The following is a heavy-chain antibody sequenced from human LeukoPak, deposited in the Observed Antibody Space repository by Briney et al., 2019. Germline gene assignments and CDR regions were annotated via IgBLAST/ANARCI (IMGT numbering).Heavy chain of an antibody. J-gene: IGHJ6*03. CDR1: GFTFSSDW. D-gene: IGHD6-13*01. CDR2: IKQDGSEK. V-gene: IGHV3-7*01. Sequence: PPGGSLRLSCAASGFTFSSDWMSWVRQAPGKGLEWVANIKQDGSEKYYVDSVKGRFTISRDNAKNSLYLQMNSLRAEDTAVYYCARVGCYSSSWYYPAHYYYYYYYMDVRGKGTTVTVSS. CDR3: ARVGCYSSSWYYPAHYYYYYYYMDV.